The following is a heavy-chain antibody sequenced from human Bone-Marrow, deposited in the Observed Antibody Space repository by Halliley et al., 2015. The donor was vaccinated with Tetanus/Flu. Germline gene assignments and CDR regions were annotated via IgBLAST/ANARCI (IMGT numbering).Heavy chain of an antibody. CDR2: IHYDGSNE. Sequence: IHYDGSNEDYADPVRGRFTISRDNSKNTLYLQLNRLRAEDTAMYYCTRSVDRDAYNVGSDYWGQGTLLTVSS. V-gene: IGHV3-33*01. J-gene: IGHJ4*02. D-gene: IGHD1-1*01. CDR3: TRSVDRDAYNVGSDY.